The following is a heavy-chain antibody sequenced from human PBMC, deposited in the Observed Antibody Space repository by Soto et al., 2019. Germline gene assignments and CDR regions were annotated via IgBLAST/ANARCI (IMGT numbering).Heavy chain of an antibody. CDR3: ATDRYYDILTGYRDY. CDR1: GYTLTELS. V-gene: IGHV1-24*01. J-gene: IGHJ4*02. CDR2: FDPEDGET. D-gene: IGHD3-9*01. Sequence: ASVKVSCKVSGYTLTELSMHWVRQAPGKGLEWMGGFDPEDGETIYAQKFQGRVTMTEDTSTDTAYMELSSLRSEDTAVYYCATDRYYDILTGYRDYWGQGTLVTVSS.